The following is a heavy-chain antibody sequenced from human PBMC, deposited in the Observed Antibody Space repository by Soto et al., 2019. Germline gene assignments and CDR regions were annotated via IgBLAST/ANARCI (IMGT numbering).Heavy chain of an antibody. V-gene: IGHV3-48*02. CDR2: ISSSSSTI. D-gene: IGHD6-6*01. J-gene: IGHJ6*02. Sequence: HPGGSPRLSCAASGFTFSRYSMNWVRQAPGKGLEWVSYISSSSSTIYYADSVKGRFTISRDNAKNSLYLQMNSLRDEDTAVYYCARPEYSSSSYGMDVWGQGTTVTVPS. CDR1: GFTFSRYS. CDR3: ARPEYSSSSYGMDV.